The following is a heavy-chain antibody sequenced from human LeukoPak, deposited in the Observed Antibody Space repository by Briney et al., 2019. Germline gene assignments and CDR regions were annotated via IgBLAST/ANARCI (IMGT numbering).Heavy chain of an antibody. CDR1: GGSISSGSYY. CDR3: ARGANWFDP. J-gene: IGHJ5*02. V-gene: IGHV4-61*02. Sequence: SQTLSLTCTISGGSISSGSYYWSWIRQPAGKGLEWIGRIYTSGSTNYNPSLKSRVTISVDTSKNQFSLKLSTVTAADTAVYYCARGANWFDPWGQGTLVTVSS. CDR2: IYTSGST. D-gene: IGHD4/OR15-4a*01.